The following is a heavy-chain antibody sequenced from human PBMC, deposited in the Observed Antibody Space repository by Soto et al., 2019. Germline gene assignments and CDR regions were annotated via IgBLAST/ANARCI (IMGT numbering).Heavy chain of an antibody. CDR3: ARDLGGPDY. V-gene: IGHV3-74*03. CDR2: LSSEGSGA. CDR1: GFSLSPYW. J-gene: IGHJ4*02. D-gene: IGHD3-16*01. Sequence: SLRLSCAASGFSLSPYWMHWVRQAPGRGLEWASRLSSEGSGAAYADSVKGRFFISRDIARNTLFLQMNSLRADDTAVYSCARDLGGPDYWGRGTLVTVSS.